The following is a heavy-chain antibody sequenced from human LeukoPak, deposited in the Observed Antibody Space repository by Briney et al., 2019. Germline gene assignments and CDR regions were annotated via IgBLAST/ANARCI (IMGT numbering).Heavy chain of an antibody. CDR3: ARNGTSGYFDY. J-gene: IGHJ4*02. D-gene: IGHD2-2*01. CDR2: IYHSGST. Sequence: SETPSLTCAVSGYSISSAYYWGWIRQPPGKGLEWIGSIYHSGSTHYNPSLKSRVTISVDTSKNQFSLKLSSVTAADTAVYYCARNGTSGYFDYWGQGTLVTVSS. V-gene: IGHV4-38-2*01. CDR1: GYSISSAYY.